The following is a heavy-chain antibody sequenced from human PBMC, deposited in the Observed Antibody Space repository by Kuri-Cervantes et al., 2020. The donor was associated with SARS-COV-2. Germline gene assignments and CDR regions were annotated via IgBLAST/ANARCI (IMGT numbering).Heavy chain of an antibody. J-gene: IGHJ4*02. Sequence: GGSLRLSCEASGFDFDDYGMSWVRQAPGKGLEWVANIKQDGSEKYYVDSVKGRFTISRDNAKNSLYLQMNSLRAEDTAVYYCARDRRERGSGYFKGTWGFDYWGQGTLVTVSS. CDR1: GFDFDDYG. D-gene: IGHD3-22*01. CDR2: IKQDGSEK. CDR3: ARDRRERGSGYFKGTWGFDY. V-gene: IGHV3-7*01.